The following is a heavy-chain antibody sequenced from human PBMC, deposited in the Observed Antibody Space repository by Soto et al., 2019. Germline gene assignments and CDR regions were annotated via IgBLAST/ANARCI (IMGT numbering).Heavy chain of an antibody. CDR2: IWSDGNNK. Sequence: TGGSLRLSCAASGFTFSNYGMHWVRQAPGKGLEWVALIWSDGNNKYYADSVKGRFTISRDNSKNTQYLQMNSLRAEDTAVCYCARARSNSYYYGMDVWGQGTTVTVSS. D-gene: IGHD4-4*01. CDR1: GFTFSNYG. V-gene: IGHV3-33*01. J-gene: IGHJ6*02. CDR3: ARARSNSYYYGMDV.